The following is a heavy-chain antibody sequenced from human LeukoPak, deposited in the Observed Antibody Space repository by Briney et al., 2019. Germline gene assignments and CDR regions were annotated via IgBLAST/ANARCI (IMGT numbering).Heavy chain of an antibody. CDR2: FSYSGST. Sequence: PSETLSLTCAVSGGSISSYYWSWIRQSPGKGLEWTGSFSYSGSTNYNPSLQSRVTISLDTSKNQFFLRLNSVTAADTAVYYCAGGFWGSYYVHYWGQGTLVTVSS. D-gene: IGHD1-26*01. J-gene: IGHJ4*02. CDR3: AGGFWGSYYVHY. V-gene: IGHV4-59*01. CDR1: GGSISSYY.